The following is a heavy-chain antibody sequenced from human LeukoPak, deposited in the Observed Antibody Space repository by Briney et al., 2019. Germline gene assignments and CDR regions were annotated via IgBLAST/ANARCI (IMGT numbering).Heavy chain of an antibody. CDR3: ARETGYRGYETQPYYFDY. CDR2: INHSGST. CDR1: GGSFSGYY. D-gene: IGHD5-12*01. J-gene: IGHJ4*02. Sequence: PSETLSLTCAVYGGSFSGYYWSWIRQPPGKGLEWIGEINHSGSTNYNPSLKSRVTISVGTSKNQFSLKLSSVTAADTAVYYCARETGYRGYETQPYYFDYWGQGTLVTVSS. V-gene: IGHV4-34*01.